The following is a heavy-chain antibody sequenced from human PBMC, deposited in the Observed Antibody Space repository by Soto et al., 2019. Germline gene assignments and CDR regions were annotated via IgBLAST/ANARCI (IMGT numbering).Heavy chain of an antibody. D-gene: IGHD6-19*01. V-gene: IGHV1-46*03. J-gene: IGHJ3*02. CDR1: GYTFTNYY. CDR2: MHPSGDCT. CDR3: TRVGSSGWYDAFDI. Sequence: GASVKVSCKASGYTFTNYYLHWVRQAPGQGLEWMGVMHPSGDCTTFALKFQGRVTMTSDTSTSTVSMELSSLRSEDTGVYYCTRVGSSGWYDAFDIWGQETMVTVSS.